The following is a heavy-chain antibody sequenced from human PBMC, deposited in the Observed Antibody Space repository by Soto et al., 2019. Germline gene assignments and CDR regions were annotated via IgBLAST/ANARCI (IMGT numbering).Heavy chain of an antibody. CDR2: MNPNSGNT. V-gene: IGHV1-8*01. D-gene: IGHD6-13*01. J-gene: IGHJ6*03. Sequence: GASVKVSCKSSGYTFTSYDINWVRQATGQGLERMGWMNPNSGNTGYAQKLQGRVTMTRNTSISTAYMELSSLRSEDTAVYYCARGIAGMRAPRQNYYYYYMDVWGKGTTVTVSS. CDR1: GYTFTSYD. CDR3: ARGIAGMRAPRQNYYYYYMDV.